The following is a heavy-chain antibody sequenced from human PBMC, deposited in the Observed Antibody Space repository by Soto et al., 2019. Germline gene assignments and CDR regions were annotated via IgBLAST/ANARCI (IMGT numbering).Heavy chain of an antibody. CDR1: GYLFISFG. V-gene: IGHV1-3*01. J-gene: IGHJ4*02. Sequence: ASVKVSCKAAGYLFISFGMHWVRQAPGQRPEWMGWIHAGNGDTKYSQKLQGRVNFVRDTSATTIYMELSSLRSDDTAIYYCAKAAGCAGDCYLPAFDFWGQGTLVTVSS. CDR2: IHAGNGDT. D-gene: IGHD2-21*02. CDR3: AKAAGCAGDCYLPAFDF.